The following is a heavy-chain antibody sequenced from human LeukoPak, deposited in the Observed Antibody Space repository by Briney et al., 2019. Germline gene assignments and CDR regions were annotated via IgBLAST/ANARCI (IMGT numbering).Heavy chain of an antibody. D-gene: IGHD6-19*01. V-gene: IGHV3-21*01. CDR2: ISSSSSYI. J-gene: IGHJ4*02. Sequence: GGSLRLSCAASGFIFSNAWMIWVRQAPGKGLEWVSSISSSSSYIYYADSVKGRFTISRDNAKNSLYLQMNSLRAEDTAVYYCARDLAVADPGDFDYWGQGTLVTVSS. CDR1: GFIFSNAW. CDR3: ARDLAVADPGDFDY.